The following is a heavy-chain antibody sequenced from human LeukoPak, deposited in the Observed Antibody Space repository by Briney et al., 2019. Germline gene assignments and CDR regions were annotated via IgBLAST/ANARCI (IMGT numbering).Heavy chain of an antibody. D-gene: IGHD2-15*01. CDR2: IGTTDDT. V-gene: IGHV3-23*01. CDR3: AKSRIVDHRGYFDY. J-gene: IGHJ4*02. CDR1: GFPFGRYP. Sequence: GDSLRLSCVASGFPFGRYPMTWVRQSPVKGLEWVSTIGTTDDTYYADSVKGRFTISRENYKDTLYLQMHSLGAEDTAIYYCAKSRIVDHRGYFDYWGQGTLVTVSS.